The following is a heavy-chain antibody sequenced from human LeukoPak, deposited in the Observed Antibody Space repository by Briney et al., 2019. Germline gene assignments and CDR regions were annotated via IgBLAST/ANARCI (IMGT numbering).Heavy chain of an antibody. J-gene: IGHJ4*02. CDR3: ARDYWGYGDYVPYYFGS. D-gene: IGHD4-17*01. V-gene: IGHV4-38-2*02. CDR1: GDSISSGYY. Sequence: SETLSLTCTVSGDSISSGYYWGWIRQPPGKGRELIGSIFHSGSAYYNSPLKSRVAISVDTSKNHFSLRLSSVTAADTAIYYCARDYWGYGDYVPYYFGSWGQGTLVTVSS. CDR2: IFHSGSA.